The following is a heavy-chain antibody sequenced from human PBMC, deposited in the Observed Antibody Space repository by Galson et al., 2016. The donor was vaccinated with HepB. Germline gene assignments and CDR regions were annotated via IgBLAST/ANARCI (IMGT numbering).Heavy chain of an antibody. D-gene: IGHD3-9*01. Sequence: SLRLSCAASGFTFSSYGMHWVRQAPGKGLEWVAVIWYDGSNKYYADSVKSRFTISRDNSKNTLYLQMNSLRAEDTAVYYCARDGYDIFTGYYPGYYFDYWGQGTLVTVSS. CDR2: IWYDGSNK. J-gene: IGHJ4*02. CDR1: GFTFSSYG. V-gene: IGHV3-33*01. CDR3: ARDGYDIFTGYYPGYYFDY.